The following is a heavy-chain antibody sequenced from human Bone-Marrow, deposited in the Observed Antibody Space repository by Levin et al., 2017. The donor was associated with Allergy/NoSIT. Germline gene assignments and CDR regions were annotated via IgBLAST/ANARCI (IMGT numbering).Heavy chain of an antibody. V-gene: IGHV1-69*13. Sequence: SVKVSCKASGGTFSSYAISWVRQAPGQGLEWMGGIIPIFGTANYAQKFQGRVTITADESTSTAYMELSSLRSEDTAVYYCATMVRGVISYYYYGMDVWGQGTTVTVSS. CDR1: GGTFSSYA. J-gene: IGHJ6*02. CDR3: ATMVRGVISYYYYGMDV. D-gene: IGHD3-10*01. CDR2: IIPIFGTA.